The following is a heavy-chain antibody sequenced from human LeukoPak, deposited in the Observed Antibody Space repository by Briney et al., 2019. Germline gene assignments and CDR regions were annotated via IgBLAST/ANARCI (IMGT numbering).Heavy chain of an antibody. V-gene: IGHV1-2*02. CDR1: GYTFTGYY. D-gene: IGHD1-26*01. J-gene: IGHJ6*03. CDR2: INPNSGGT. CDR3: ARDRLSSGSYFGYYYYYMDV. Sequence: ASVKVSCKASGYTFTGYYMHWVRQAPGQGLEWMGWINPNSGGTNYAQKFQGRVTMTRDTSISTAYMELSRLRSDDTAVYYCARDRLSSGSYFGYYYYYMDVWGKGTTVTVSS.